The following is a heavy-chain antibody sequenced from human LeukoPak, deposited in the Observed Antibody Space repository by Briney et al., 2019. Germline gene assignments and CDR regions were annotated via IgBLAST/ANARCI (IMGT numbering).Heavy chain of an antibody. CDR1: GFTFSSYA. J-gene: IGHJ4*02. D-gene: IGHD6-13*01. V-gene: IGHV3-23*01. CDR3: AKFSSSWYDDY. Sequence: GGSLRLSCAASGFTFSSYAMSWVRQAPGKGLEWVSAISGSGGSTYYADSVKGRFTISRDNSKSTLSLQMNGLRAEDTAVYYCAKFSSSWYDDYWGQGTLVTVSS. CDR2: ISGSGGST.